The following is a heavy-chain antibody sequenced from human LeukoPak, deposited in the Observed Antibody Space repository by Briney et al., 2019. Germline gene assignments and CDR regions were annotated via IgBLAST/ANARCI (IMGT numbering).Heavy chain of an antibody. CDR2: ILHSGST. V-gene: IGHV4-38-2*02. CDR3: ARGSPDNYDILTGYYIPYYYYYYMDV. CDR1: GYSISSGYY. D-gene: IGHD3-9*01. J-gene: IGHJ6*03. Sequence: PSETLSLTCTVSGYSISSGYYWGWIRQPPGMGLEWIGSILHSGSTYYNPSLKSRVTMSVDTSKNQFSPKLSSVTAADTAVYYCARGSPDNYDILTGYYIPYYYYYYMDVWGKGTTVTISS.